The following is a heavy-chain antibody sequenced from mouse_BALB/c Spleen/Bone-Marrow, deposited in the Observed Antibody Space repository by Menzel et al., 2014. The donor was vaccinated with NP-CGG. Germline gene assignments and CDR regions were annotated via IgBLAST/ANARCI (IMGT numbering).Heavy chain of an antibody. Sequence: QVQLKQSGAELVKPGASVKLSCKASGYTFTNYYIYWVKQRPGQGLEWIGGINSSNGGTKFNEKFKNKATLTIDKSSSKAYMQLSSLTYEDSTVYYCSRHYYNTPYYAMDYWGQGTSVTVSS. CDR3: SRHYYNTPYYAMDY. J-gene: IGHJ4*01. V-gene: IGHV1S81*02. CDR1: GYTFTNYY. D-gene: IGHD1-2*01. CDR2: INSSNGGT.